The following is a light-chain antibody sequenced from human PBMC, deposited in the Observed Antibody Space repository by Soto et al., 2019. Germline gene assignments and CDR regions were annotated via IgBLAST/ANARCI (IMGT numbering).Light chain of an antibody. CDR2: KVS. Sequence: DVVMTPSPLSLPVTLGQPASISCRSSQSLAYSDGNTYLNWFQQRPGQSPRRLIYKVSNRDSGVPDRCSGSGSGTDFTLKISRVEAEDVGVYYCMQGTHWPPYTFGQGTKLEIK. V-gene: IGKV2-30*01. J-gene: IGKJ2*01. CDR1: QSLAYSDGNTY. CDR3: MQGTHWPPYT.